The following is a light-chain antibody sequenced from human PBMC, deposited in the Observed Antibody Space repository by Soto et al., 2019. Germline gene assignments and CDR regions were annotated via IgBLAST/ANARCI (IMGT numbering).Light chain of an antibody. V-gene: IGKV3-11*01. CDR1: QNVDSNY. CDR2: DAS. J-gene: IGKJ5*01. CDR3: QQHSNWPIS. Sequence: EILLTPSPGTLSLSPGSRSTLSCMASQNVDSNYLAWYQRKPGQAPRILIYDASNRATGIPARFSGSGSGTDFTLTISSLEPEDFAVYYCQQHSNWPISFGQGTRVEIK.